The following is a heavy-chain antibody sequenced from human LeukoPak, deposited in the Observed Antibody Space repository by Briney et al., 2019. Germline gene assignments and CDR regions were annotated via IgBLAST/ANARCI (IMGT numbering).Heavy chain of an antibody. J-gene: IGHJ4*02. Sequence: GASVKVSCKASGGTFSSYAISWVRQAPGQGLEWMGGIIPIFGTANYAQKFQGRVTITADESTSTAYMELSSLRSEDTAVYYCRVSCSSTSCYSTGGFGVDYWGQGTLVTVSS. V-gene: IGHV1-69*13. CDR3: RVSCSSTSCYSTGGFGVDY. CDR2: IIPIFGTA. D-gene: IGHD2-2*01. CDR1: GGTFSSYA.